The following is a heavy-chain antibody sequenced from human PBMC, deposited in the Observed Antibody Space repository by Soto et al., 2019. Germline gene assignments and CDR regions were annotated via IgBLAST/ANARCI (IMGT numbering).Heavy chain of an antibody. CDR3: ARDWVGDLAY. CDR1: GYIFTSYG. CDR2: ISGYNGDT. J-gene: IGHJ4*02. Sequence: VQLVQSGGEVKQPGASVKVSCKTSGYIFTSYGISWVRQAPGQGLEWMGWISGYNGDTKYVQKFQGRVTLTTDTSTNTAYMEVRSLRSDDTAVYYCARDWVGDLAYWGQGTLVTVSS. V-gene: IGHV1-18*01. D-gene: IGHD4-17*01.